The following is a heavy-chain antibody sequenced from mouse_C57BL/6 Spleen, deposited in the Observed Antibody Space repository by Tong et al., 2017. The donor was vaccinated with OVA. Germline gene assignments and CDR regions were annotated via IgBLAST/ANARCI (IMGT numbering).Heavy chain of an antibody. CDR2: IWSGGST. Sequence: VQLQESGPGLVQPSQSLSITCTVSGFSLTSYGVHWVRQSPGKGLEWLGVIWSGGSTDYNAAFISRLSISKDNSKSKVFFKMNSLQANDTAIYYCARSSYYGPSMDYWGQGTSVTVSS. V-gene: IGHV2-2*02. CDR1: GFSLTSYG. J-gene: IGHJ4*01. CDR3: ARSSYYGPSMDY. D-gene: IGHD1-2*01.